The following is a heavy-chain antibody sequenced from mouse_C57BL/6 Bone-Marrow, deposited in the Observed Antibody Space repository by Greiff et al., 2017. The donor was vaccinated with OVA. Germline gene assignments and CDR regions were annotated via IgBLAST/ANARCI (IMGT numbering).Heavy chain of an antibody. CDR3: ARTDDNNPYFDY. Sequence: VQLQQSGAELVMPGASVKLSCKASGYTFTSYWMHWVKQRPGQGLEWIGEIDPSDSYTNYNHKFKGKSTLTVDKSSSTAYMQLSSLTSEDSDVYDCARTDDNNPYFDYWGQGTTLTVSS. J-gene: IGHJ2*01. V-gene: IGHV1-69*01. D-gene: IGHD1-3*01. CDR1: GYTFTSYW. CDR2: IDPSDSYT.